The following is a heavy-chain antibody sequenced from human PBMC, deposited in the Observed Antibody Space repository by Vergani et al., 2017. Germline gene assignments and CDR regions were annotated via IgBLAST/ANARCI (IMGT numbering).Heavy chain of an antibody. Sequence: EVQLLESGGGLVQPGGSLSLSCAASGFTFNNYALSWVRQAPGKGLGWVSTISDSGGSTYYADPVKGRFTISRDSSKNTLYLQRTSLRAEDTAVYYCAKDGVYGDPPADWGQGTLVTVSS. CDR3: AKDGVYGDPPAD. J-gene: IGHJ4*02. CDR1: GFTFNNYA. D-gene: IGHD4-17*01. CDR2: ISDSGGST. V-gene: IGHV3-23*01.